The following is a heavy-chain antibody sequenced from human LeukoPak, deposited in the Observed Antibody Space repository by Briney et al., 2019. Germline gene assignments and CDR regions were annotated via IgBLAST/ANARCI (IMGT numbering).Heavy chain of an antibody. Sequence: GASVKVSCKASGYTFTSYDINWVRQATGQGLKWMGWMNPNSGNTGYAQKFQGRVTMTRNTSISTAYMELSSLRSEDTAVYYRARGMGSGSYSAAYYFDYWGQGTLVSVSS. CDR2: MNPNSGNT. V-gene: IGHV1-8*01. CDR3: ARGMGSGSYSAAYYFDY. CDR1: GYTFTSYD. D-gene: IGHD3-22*01. J-gene: IGHJ4*02.